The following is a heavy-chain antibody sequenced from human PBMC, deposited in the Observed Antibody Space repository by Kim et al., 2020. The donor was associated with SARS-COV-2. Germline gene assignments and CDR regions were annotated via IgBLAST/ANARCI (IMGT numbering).Heavy chain of an antibody. V-gene: IGHV3-21*01. Sequence: YADSVKGRFTTSRDNAKNPLYLQMNSLRAEDTAVYYCARAYSSGWAYFDYWGQGTLVTVSS. CDR3: ARAYSSGWAYFDY. J-gene: IGHJ4*02. D-gene: IGHD6-19*01.